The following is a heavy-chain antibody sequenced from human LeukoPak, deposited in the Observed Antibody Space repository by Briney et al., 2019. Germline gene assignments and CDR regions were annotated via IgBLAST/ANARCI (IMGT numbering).Heavy chain of an antibody. CDR2: IYYSGTT. V-gene: IGHV4-59*08. D-gene: IGHD1-26*01. J-gene: IGHJ4*02. Sequence: SETLSLTCSVSGGSISGYYWSWIRQPPGRGLEWIAYIYYSGTTKYTPSLQSRVTISVDTSNNQFSLKLSSVTAADTAVYYCARHGGSYFPYWGQGSLVTVSS. CDR1: GGSISGYY. CDR3: ARHGGSYFPY.